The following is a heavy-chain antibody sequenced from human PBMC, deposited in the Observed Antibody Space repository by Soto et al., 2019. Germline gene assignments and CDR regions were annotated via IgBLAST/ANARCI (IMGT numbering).Heavy chain of an antibody. J-gene: IGHJ5*02. CDR2: TYYRSKWIN. V-gene: IGHV6-1*01. D-gene: IGHD3-16*01. CDR3: ARGTVWAGWDA. CDR1: GDSVSSNSAA. Sequence: PSQTLSLTCAISGDSVSSNSAAWNWIRQSPSRGLEWLGRTYYRSKWINDYAISLRGRIAVNADTSKNQFSLELTSVTPEDTALDYCARGTVWAGWDAWAQRIMVTVSS.